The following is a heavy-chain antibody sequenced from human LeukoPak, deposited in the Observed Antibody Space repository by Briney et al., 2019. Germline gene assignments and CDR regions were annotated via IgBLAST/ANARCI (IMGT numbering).Heavy chain of an antibody. D-gene: IGHD6-13*01. CDR1: GFTFSSYA. V-gene: IGHV3-23*01. CDR2: ISGSAGTT. J-gene: IGHJ4*02. Sequence: GGSLRPSCAASGFTFSSYAMSWVRQAPGKGLEWVSGISGSAGTTYYADSVKGRFTVSRDNSKNTLYLQMNSLRAEDTAVYYCAKRRTFSSTDIAAAAPFDYWGQGTLVTVSS. CDR3: AKRRTFSSTDIAAAAPFDY.